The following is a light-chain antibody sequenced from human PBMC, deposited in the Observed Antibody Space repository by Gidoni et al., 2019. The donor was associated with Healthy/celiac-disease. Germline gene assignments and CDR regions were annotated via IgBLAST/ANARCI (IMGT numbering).Light chain of an antibody. CDR1: QSVSSY. CDR3: QQRSNWPTWT. J-gene: IGKJ1*01. Sequence: IVLTQSPATLSLSPGERATLSCRARQSVSSYLAWYQQKPGQAPRLPIYDASNRATGIPARFSGSGSGTDFTLTISSLEPEDFAVYYCQQRSNWPTWTFGQGTKVEIK. V-gene: IGKV3-11*01. CDR2: DAS.